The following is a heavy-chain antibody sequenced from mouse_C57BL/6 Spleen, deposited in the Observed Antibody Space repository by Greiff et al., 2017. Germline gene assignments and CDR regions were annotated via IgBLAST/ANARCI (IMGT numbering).Heavy chain of an antibody. CDR1: GYTFTSYW. V-gene: IGHV1-64*01. Sequence: QVQLQQPGAELVKPGASVKLSCKASGYTFTSYWMPWVKQRPGQGLEWIGMIHPNSGSTNYNEKFKSKATLTVDKSSSTAYMQLSSLTSEDSAVYCGARYDGCPAWFAYWGQGTLVTVSA. CDR3: ARYDGCPAWFAY. J-gene: IGHJ3*01. CDR2: IHPNSGST. D-gene: IGHD2-3*01.